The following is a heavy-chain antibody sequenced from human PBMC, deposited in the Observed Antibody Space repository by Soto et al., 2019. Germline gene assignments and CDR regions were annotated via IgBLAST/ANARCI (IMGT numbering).Heavy chain of an antibody. CDR1: GFTFSSYG. CDR2: IWYDGSNK. V-gene: IGHV3-33*01. Sequence: QVQLVESGGGVVQPGRSLRLSCAASGFTFSSYGMHWVRQAPGKGLEWVAVIWYDGSNKYYADSVKGRFTISRDNSKYTLYLQMNSLRAEDTAVYYCARDLFGLVIPDYWGQGTLVTVSS. CDR3: ARDLFGLVIPDY. D-gene: IGHD3-3*01. J-gene: IGHJ4*02.